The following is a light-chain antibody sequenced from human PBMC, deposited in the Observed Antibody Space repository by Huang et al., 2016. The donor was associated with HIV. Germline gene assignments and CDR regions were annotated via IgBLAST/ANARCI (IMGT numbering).Light chain of an antibody. CDR3: QQYYKTPLT. CDR2: WAS. Sequence: DIVMTQSPDSLAVSLGERANITCKSSRSVFYTSYKNNYLAWYQQKPGQPPRLLIYWASARESGVPDRFNGSGSGTDFTFTISNLQAEDVAVYYCQQYYKTPLTFGGGTKVEIK. V-gene: IGKV4-1*01. J-gene: IGKJ4*01. CDR1: RSVFYTSYKNNY.